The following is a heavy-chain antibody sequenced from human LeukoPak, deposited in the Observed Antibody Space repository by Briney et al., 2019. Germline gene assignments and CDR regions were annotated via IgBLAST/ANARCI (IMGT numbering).Heavy chain of an antibody. Sequence: SETLSLTCTVSGGSISSSSYYWGWIRQPPGKGLEWIGEINHSGSTNYNPSLKSRVTISVDTSKNQFSLKLSSVTAADTAVYYCAPTPGGRLGGVIVAPDWGQGTLVTVSS. CDR1: GGSISSSSYY. CDR2: INHSGST. D-gene: IGHD3-16*02. J-gene: IGHJ4*02. CDR3: APTPGGRLGGVIVAPD. V-gene: IGHV4-39*07.